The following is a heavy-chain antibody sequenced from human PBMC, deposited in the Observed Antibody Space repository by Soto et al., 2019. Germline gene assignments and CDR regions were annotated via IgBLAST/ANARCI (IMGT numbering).Heavy chain of an antibody. CDR3: ARDLGYCNSTCCYEGYFDY. CDR1: GFTFSSFP. CDR2: ISHDGTYE. Sequence: GGSLSLSCAAPGFTFSSFPMHWVRQAPGKGLEWVAVISHDGTYEYYADSVKGRFTISRDNSKNMLHLQVNALRVDDTAVYYCARDLGYCNSTCCYEGYFDYWGQGTLVTVSS. V-gene: IGHV3-30-3*01. D-gene: IGHD2-2*01. J-gene: IGHJ4*02.